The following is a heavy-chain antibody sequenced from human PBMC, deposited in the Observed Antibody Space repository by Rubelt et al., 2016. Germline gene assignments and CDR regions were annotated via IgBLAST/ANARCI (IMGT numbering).Heavy chain of an antibody. CDR2: IWYDGCNK. D-gene: IGHD3-3*01. J-gene: IGHJ4*02. CDR3: ASPFDYEFWSNYY. V-gene: IGHV3-33*08. CDR1: GFTFSSYE. Sequence: VQLVESGGGLVQPGGSLRLSCAASGFTFSSYEMNWVRQAPGKGLEWVAVIWYDGCNKYYADSVKGRFTISRENYKNTLFLQMNSLRAEDTAVYYCASPFDYEFWSNYYWGQGTLVTVSA.